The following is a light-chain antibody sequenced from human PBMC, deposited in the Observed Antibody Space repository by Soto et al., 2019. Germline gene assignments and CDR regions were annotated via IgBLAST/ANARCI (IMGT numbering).Light chain of an antibody. J-gene: IGLJ1*01. CDR1: SSNIGSHY. V-gene: IGLV1-51*01. Sequence: QSVLTQPPSVSAAPGQKVTISCSGRSSNIGSHYVSWYQQFPGTAPKLLIYDNNQRPSGIPDRFSASKSGTSATLGITGLQPGDEADYYCGTWDSSLTARVFGTGTKVTVL. CDR3: GTWDSSLTARV. CDR2: DNN.